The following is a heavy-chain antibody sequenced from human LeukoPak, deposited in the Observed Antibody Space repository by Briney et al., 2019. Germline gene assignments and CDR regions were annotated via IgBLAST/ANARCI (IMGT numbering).Heavy chain of an antibody. CDR1: GFTFSSYV. CDR2: MSLDGIKK. Sequence: PGGSLRLSCAASGFTFSSYVMHWVRQAPGKGLEWVALMSLDGIKKHYADSVKGRFTMSRDDSKNTVYLQMNSLGPEDTALYYCVRDRTHSAYDWDYYYYGMDVWGQGTTVTVSS. D-gene: IGHD3-22*01. V-gene: IGHV3-30*19. J-gene: IGHJ6*02. CDR3: VRDRTHSAYDWDYYYYGMDV.